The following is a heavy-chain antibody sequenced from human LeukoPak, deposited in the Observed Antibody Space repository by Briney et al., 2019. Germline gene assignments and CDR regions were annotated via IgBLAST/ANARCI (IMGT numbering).Heavy chain of an antibody. CDR3: TRAKPTYSSSPDDY. D-gene: IGHD6-13*01. V-gene: IGHV3-49*04. CDR2: IRSKAYGGTT. Sequence: PGGSLRLSCAASGFTFSSYSMNWVRQAPGKGLEWVGFIRSKAYGGTTEYAASVKGRFTISGDDSKSIAYLQMNSLKTEDTAVYYCTRAKPTYSSSPDDYWGQGTLVTVSS. CDR1: GFTFSSYS. J-gene: IGHJ4*02.